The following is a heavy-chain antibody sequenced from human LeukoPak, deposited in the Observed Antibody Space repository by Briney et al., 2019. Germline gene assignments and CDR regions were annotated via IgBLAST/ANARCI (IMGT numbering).Heavy chain of an antibody. J-gene: IGHJ6*03. CDR2: IYYSGST. Sequence: SETLSLTCTVSGCSISSSSYYWGWIRQPPGKGLEWIGGIYYSGSTYYDPSLKSRVRISVDTSKNQFSLKLSSVTAADTAVYYCARRSPSGDYYMDVWGKGTTVTV. CDR3: ARRSPSGDYYMDV. V-gene: IGHV4-39*01. CDR1: GCSISSSSYY.